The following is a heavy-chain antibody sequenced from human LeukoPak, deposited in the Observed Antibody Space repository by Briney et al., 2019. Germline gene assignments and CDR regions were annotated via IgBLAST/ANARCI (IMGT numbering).Heavy chain of an antibody. CDR1: GFTFSSYA. D-gene: IGHD1-1*01. Sequence: GGSLRLSCAASGFTFSSYAMSWVRQAPGKGLEWVATIKEDSSEKYYVDSVRGRFTISRDNAENSLYLQMNSLRVEDTAVYYCARTTHTDYWGQGTLVTVSS. J-gene: IGHJ4*02. V-gene: IGHV3-7*01. CDR2: IKEDSSEK. CDR3: ARTTHTDY.